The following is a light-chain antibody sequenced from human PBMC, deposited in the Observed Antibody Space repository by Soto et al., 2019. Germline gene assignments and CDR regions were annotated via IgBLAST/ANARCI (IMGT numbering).Light chain of an antibody. V-gene: IGKV3-15*01. CDR1: QSVSSN. CDR3: QQYNNWPFT. Sequence: IVMTQSPAPLSVSPGERATLSCRASQSVSSNLAWYQQKPGQAPRLLIYGASTRATGIPARFSGSGSGTEFTLTISSLQSEDVAVYYCQQYNNWPFTLGPGTKVDIK. CDR2: GAS. J-gene: IGKJ3*01.